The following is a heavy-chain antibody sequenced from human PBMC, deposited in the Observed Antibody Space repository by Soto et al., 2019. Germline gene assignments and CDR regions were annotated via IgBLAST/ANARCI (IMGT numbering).Heavy chain of an antibody. CDR1: GFTFSTSV. CDR2: ISFDGSSQ. D-gene: IGHD6-19*01. V-gene: IGHV3-30-3*01. CDR3: AKEGYGSGHCGAFDI. Sequence: PGGSLRLSCAASGFTFSTSVLHWVRQAPGKGLEWVAAISFDGSSQHYADSAKGRFTISRDNSMDTVYLQMNSLRAEDTAVYYCAKEGYGSGHCGAFDIWGQGTMVTVSS. J-gene: IGHJ3*02.